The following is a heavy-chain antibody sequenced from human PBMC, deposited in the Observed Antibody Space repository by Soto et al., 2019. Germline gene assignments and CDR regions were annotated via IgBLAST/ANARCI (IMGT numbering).Heavy chain of an antibody. CDR1: GFTFSSYW. Sequence: EVQLVESGGGLVQPGGSLRLSCAASGFTFSSYWMSWVRQAPGKGLEWVANIKQDGSEKYYVDSVKGRFTISRDNAKNSLYLQMNSLRAEDTAVYYCARTRYSYGYYYYGMDVWGQGTTVTVSS. D-gene: IGHD5-18*01. CDR2: IKQDGSEK. J-gene: IGHJ6*02. V-gene: IGHV3-7*03. CDR3: ARTRYSYGYYYYGMDV.